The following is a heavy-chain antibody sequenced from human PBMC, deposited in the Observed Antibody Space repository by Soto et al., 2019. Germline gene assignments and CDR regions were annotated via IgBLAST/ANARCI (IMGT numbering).Heavy chain of an antibody. V-gene: IGHV3-23*01. J-gene: IGHJ4*02. CDR3: AKDGYFDWLIDHASS. CDR2: ISGSGGST. CDR1: GFTFSSYA. D-gene: IGHD3-9*01. Sequence: PGGSLRLSCAASGFTFSSYAMSWVRQAPGKGLEWVSAISGSGGSTYYADSVKGRFTISRDNSKNTLYLQMNSLRAEDTSVYYCAKDGYFDWLIDHASSWGQGTLVTVSS.